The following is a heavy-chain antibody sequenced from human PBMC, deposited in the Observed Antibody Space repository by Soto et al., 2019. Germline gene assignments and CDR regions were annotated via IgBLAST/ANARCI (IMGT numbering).Heavy chain of an antibody. CDR2: ISYDGSNK. CDR3: AKDGQPGSGMDV. Sequence: QVQLVESGGGVVQPGRSLRLSCAASGFTFSSYGMHWVRQAPGKGLEWVAVISYDGSNKYYADSVKGRFTISRDNSKNTLYLQMNSLRAEDTAVYYCAKDGQPGSGMDVWGQGNTVTVSS. J-gene: IGHJ6*02. V-gene: IGHV3-30*18. CDR1: GFTFSSYG.